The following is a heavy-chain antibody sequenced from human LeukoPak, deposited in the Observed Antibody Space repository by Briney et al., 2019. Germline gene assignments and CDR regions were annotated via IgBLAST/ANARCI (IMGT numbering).Heavy chain of an antibody. D-gene: IGHD2-2*01. CDR3: ARDYPPLGCSSTSCYGGGFDY. Sequence: ASVKVSCKASGYTFTSYAMHWVRQAPGQRLEWMGWINAGNGNTKYSQKFQGRVTITRDTSASTAYMELSSLGSEDTAVYYCARDYPPLGCSSTSCYGGGFDYWGQGTLVTVSS. J-gene: IGHJ4*02. CDR2: INAGNGNT. CDR1: GYTFTSYA. V-gene: IGHV1-3*01.